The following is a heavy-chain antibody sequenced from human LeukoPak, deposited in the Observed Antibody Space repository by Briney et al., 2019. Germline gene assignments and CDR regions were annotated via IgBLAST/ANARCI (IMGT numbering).Heavy chain of an antibody. CDR2: IKQDGSEK. V-gene: IGHV3-7*01. Sequence: GGSLRHSCAASGFTFSSYWMSWVRQAPGKGLEWVASIKQDGSEKHYVDSVKGRFTISRDNAKNSLYLQMNSLRAEDTAVYYCARPYSSGWDPIDYWGQGTLVTVSA. D-gene: IGHD6-19*01. CDR3: ARPYSSGWDPIDY. J-gene: IGHJ4*02. CDR1: GFTFSSYW.